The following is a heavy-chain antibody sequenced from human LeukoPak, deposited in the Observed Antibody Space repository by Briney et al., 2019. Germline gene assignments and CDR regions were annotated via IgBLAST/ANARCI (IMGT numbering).Heavy chain of an antibody. CDR3: RIGHYSGHA. D-gene: IGHD4-11*01. Sequence: TGGSLRLSCAASGFTFSSYEMNWVRQAPGKGLEWVSYISSGGNTIYYADSVKGRFTISRDNAKNSLYLQMNSLRVEDSAVYYCRIGHYSGHAWGQGTLVTVSS. CDR1: GFTFSSYE. CDR2: ISSGGNTI. J-gene: IGHJ5*02. V-gene: IGHV3-48*03.